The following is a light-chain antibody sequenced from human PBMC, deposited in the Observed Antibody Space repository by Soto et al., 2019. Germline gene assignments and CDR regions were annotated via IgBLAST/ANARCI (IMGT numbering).Light chain of an antibody. CDR2: GAS. V-gene: IGKV3-20*01. CDR1: QSISDT. J-gene: IGKJ1*01. Sequence: EIVMTQSPATLSVSPGGRATLSCRASQSISDTLAWYQQKPGQAPRLLIYGASSRATGIPDRFSGSGSGIDFTLTISRLEPEDFAVYYCHQYGSSPATFGQGTKVDIK. CDR3: HQYGSSPAT.